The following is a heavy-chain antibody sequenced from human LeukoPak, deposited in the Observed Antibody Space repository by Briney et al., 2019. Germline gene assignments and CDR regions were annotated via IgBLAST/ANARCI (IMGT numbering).Heavy chain of an antibody. CDR3: ATVNCSGGSCWEDYFDY. D-gene: IGHD2-15*01. V-gene: IGHV1-24*01. Sequence: ASVKVSCKASGGTFSSYAISWVRQAPGQGLEWMGGFDPEDGETIYAQKFQGRVTMTEDTSTDTAYMELSSLRSEDTAVYYCATVNCSGGSCWEDYFDYWGQGTLVTVSS. CDR2: FDPEDGET. CDR1: GGTFSSYA. J-gene: IGHJ4*02.